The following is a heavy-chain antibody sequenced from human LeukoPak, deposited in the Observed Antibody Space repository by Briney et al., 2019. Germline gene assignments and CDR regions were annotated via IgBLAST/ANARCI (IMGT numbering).Heavy chain of an antibody. CDR1: GGTFSIYA. CDR3: ESSPLPPPYSYGMDV. CDR2: IIPIFGTA. J-gene: IGHJ6*04. V-gene: IGHV1-69*01. Sequence: SVNVSFKASGGTFSIYAISWVRQAPGQGLEWMGGIIPIFGTANYAQKFQGRVTITADESTSTAYMELSRLRSADPEVYYCESSPLPPPYSYGMDVWGKGTTVTASS. D-gene: IGHD1-14*01.